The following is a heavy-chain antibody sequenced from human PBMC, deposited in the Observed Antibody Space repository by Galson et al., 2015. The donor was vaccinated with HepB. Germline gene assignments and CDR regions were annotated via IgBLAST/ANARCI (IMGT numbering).Heavy chain of an antibody. D-gene: IGHD5-24*01. CDR3: ARGVQVEPFHNYYYIDV. J-gene: IGHJ6*03. V-gene: IGHV1-69*13. CDR2: INPMFDSV. CDR1: GYNFNNYP. Sequence: SVKVSCKASGYNFNNYPISWVRQAPGDGLEWMGGINPMFDSVSYAQKFQGRLTITADESTGTAYMEFTSLRSDDTAVYYCARGVQVEPFHNYYYIDVWGAGTTVTVSS.